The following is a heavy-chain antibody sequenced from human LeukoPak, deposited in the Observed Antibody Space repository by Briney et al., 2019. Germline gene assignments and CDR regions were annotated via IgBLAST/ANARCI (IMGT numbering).Heavy chain of an antibody. V-gene: IGHV4-59*08. Sequence: SETLSLTCTVSGASISSYYWSWFRQPPGKRLEWIAYIHYSGSTNYNPSLKSRVTISVDTSKNQFSLKLSSVTAADTAAYYCARHYSTGTYPLDYWGQGTLVTVSS. CDR2: IHYSGST. D-gene: IGHD1-14*01. CDR3: ARHYSTGTYPLDY. CDR1: GASISSYY. J-gene: IGHJ4*02.